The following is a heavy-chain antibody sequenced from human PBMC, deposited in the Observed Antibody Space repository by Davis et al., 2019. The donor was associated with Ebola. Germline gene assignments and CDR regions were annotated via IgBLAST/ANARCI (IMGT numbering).Heavy chain of an antibody. J-gene: IGHJ4*02. D-gene: IGHD7-27*01. Sequence: GESLKISCAASGFFFSGFGIHWVRQAPGKGLEWVAFIQYDGSNINYADSVKGRFTISRDNSKNTLFLQMSSLRPEDTALYYCAKDGANWAFDYWGQETLVTVSS. CDR3: AKDGANWAFDY. V-gene: IGHV3-30*02. CDR2: IQYDGSNI. CDR1: GFFFSGFG.